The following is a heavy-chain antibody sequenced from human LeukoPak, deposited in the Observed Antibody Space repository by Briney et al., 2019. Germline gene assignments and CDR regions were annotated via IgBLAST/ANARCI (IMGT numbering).Heavy chain of an antibody. Sequence: PGGSLRLSCAASGFTFSSYSMNWVRQAPGKGLEWVSSISSSSSYIYYADSVKGRFTISRDNSKNTLYLQMNSLSAEDTAVYYCARSPMVRGVEYWGQGTLVTVSS. V-gene: IGHV3-21*04. CDR2: ISSSSSYI. CDR1: GFTFSSYS. CDR3: ARSPMVRGVEY. J-gene: IGHJ4*02. D-gene: IGHD3-10*01.